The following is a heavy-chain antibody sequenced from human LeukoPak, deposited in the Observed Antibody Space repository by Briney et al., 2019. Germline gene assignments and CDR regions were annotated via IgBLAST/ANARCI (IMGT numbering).Heavy chain of an antibody. J-gene: IGHJ4*02. V-gene: IGHV1-8*01. Sequence: ASVKVSCKASGYTFTSYDINWVRQATGQGLEWMGWMNPNSGNTGYAQKFQGRVTMTRNTSTSTAYMELSSLRSEDTAVYYCARPSHKGGYSFDYWGQGTLVTVSS. D-gene: IGHD5-12*01. CDR2: MNPNSGNT. CDR3: ARPSHKGGYSFDY. CDR1: GYTFTSYD.